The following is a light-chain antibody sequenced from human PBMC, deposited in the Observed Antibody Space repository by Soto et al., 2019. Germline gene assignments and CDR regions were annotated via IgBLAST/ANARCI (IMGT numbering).Light chain of an antibody. CDR2: GAS. J-gene: IGKJ4*01. Sequence: DIVMTQCPATLASSPGERATLSCRASQSVSSNLAWYQQKPGQAPRLLIYGASTRATGIPARFSGSGSGTEFTLTISSMQSEDFAVYYCQQYNNWPLTFGGGTKVDIK. CDR1: QSVSSN. CDR3: QQYNNWPLT. V-gene: IGKV3-15*01.